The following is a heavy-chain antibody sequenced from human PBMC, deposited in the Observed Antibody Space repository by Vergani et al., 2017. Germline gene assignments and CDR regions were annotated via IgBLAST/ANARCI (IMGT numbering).Heavy chain of an antibody. V-gene: IGHV3-7*04. CDR2: IKQDGSEK. CDR1: GFTFSSYW. CDR3: ARSSYSGYDYCDY. Sequence: VQLVESGGGLVKPGGSLRLSCAASGFTFSSYWMSWVRQAPGKGLEWVANIKQDGSEKYYVDSVKGRFTISRDNAKNSLYLQMNSLRAEDTAVYYCARSSYSGYDYCDYWGQGTLVTVSS. D-gene: IGHD5-12*01. J-gene: IGHJ4*02.